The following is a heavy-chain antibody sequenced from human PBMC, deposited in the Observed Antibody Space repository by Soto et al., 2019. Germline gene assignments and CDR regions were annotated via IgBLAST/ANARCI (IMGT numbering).Heavy chain of an antibody. J-gene: IGHJ4*02. D-gene: IGHD2-15*01. CDR1: GFTFNGAW. Sequence: VQMVESGGGLVEPGGSLRLSCAASGFTFNGAWMNWVRQAPGKGLEWSGRVKSKIDGGTIDYAAPVKGRCTISRDDSTNTVSLQMNSLRTSDSAMYYCCADLPDWWAYAFDYWAQGTLVTGSS. CDR3: CADLPDWWAYAFDY. CDR2: VKSKIDGGTI. V-gene: IGHV3-15*07.